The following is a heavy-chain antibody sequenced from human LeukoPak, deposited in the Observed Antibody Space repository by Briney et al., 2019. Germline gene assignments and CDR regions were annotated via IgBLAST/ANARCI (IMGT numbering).Heavy chain of an antibody. CDR1: GYTFTSYA. CDR2: INAGNGNT. CDR3: ARTNYYGSGSYYSPGGYYGMGV. V-gene: IGHV1-3*01. J-gene: IGHJ6*01. Sequence: ASVKVSRKASGYTFTSYAMHWVRQAPGQRLEWMGWINAGNGNTKYSQKFQGRVTITRDTSASTAYMELSSPRSEDTAVYYCARTNYYGSGSYYSPGGYYGMGVWGKGTTVTVSS. D-gene: IGHD3-10*01.